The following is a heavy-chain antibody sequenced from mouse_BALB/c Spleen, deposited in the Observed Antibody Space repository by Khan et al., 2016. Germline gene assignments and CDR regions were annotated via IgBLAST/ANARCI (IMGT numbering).Heavy chain of an antibody. CDR3: ASAGCYEYLAY. CDR2: INPDSRTI. V-gene: IGHV4-1*02. D-gene: IGHD2-12*01. J-gene: IGHJ3*01. Sequence: EVQLQESGGGLVQPGGSLKLSCAASGFDFRRYWMSWVRQAPGKGLEWIGEINPDSRTINYTPSLKDKFTISRDNAKNTLYLQMSKVRSEDTALYYCASAGCYEYLAYWGQGTMVSVSA. CDR1: GFDFRRYW.